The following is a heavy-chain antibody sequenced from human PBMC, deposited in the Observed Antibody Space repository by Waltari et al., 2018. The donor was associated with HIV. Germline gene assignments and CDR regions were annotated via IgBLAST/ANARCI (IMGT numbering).Heavy chain of an antibody. D-gene: IGHD2-15*01. Sequence: QVQLVQSGAEVRKPGASVKVSCRASGYTFTAYYLHWVRQAPGQGLEWMGWINPNSGGTNYAQKFQGWVTMTRDTSISTAYMELSGLKSDDTALYYCARAYLGAAYYFDFWGQGTLVTVSS. V-gene: IGHV1-2*04. CDR1: GYTFTAYY. CDR3: ARAYLGAAYYFDF. J-gene: IGHJ4*02. CDR2: INPNSGGT.